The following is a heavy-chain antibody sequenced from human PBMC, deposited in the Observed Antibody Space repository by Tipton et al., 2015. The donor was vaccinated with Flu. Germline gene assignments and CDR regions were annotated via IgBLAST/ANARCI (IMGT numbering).Heavy chain of an antibody. V-gene: IGHV3-30*03. D-gene: IGHD4-17*01. CDR3: ARDSTVFYGMDV. CDR2: ISYDGNIK. CDR1: GFTFDTYA. J-gene: IGHJ6*02. Sequence: SLRLSCAASGFTFDTYAMHWVRQAPGKGLEWVAVISYDGNIKYYGDSVKGRFTISRDDSRNMLYLQVNSLRAEDTAVYYCARDSTVFYGMDVWGQGTTVTVSS.